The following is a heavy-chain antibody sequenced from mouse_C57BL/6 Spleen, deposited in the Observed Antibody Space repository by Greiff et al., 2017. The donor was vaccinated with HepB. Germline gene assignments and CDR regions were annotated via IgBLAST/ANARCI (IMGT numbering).Heavy chain of an antibody. CDR3: ARDYKWDYFDY. Sequence: VQLQQPGAELVKPGASVKLSCKASGYTFTSYWMQWVKQRPGQGLEWIGEIDPSDSYTNYNQKFKGKATLTVDTSSSTAYMQLSSLTSEDSAVYYCARDYKWDYFDYGGQGTTLTVSS. J-gene: IGHJ2*01. CDR1: GYTFTSYW. V-gene: IGHV1-50*01. D-gene: IGHD2-12*01. CDR2: IDPSDSYT.